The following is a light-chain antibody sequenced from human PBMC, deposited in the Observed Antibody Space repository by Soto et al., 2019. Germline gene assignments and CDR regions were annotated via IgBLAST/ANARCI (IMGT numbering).Light chain of an antibody. CDR3: QQAKSFPRS. Sequence: DIQMTQSPSSLSAAVGDRVTITCRAARDVSRWLAWYQHRPGEAPKLLIYLASTLQSGVPSRFSGSGSGTEVNLTISGLQTEDFATYYCQQAKSFPRSCGQGTRVEV. J-gene: IGKJ1*01. CDR2: LAS. CDR1: RDVSRW. V-gene: IGKV1-12*01.